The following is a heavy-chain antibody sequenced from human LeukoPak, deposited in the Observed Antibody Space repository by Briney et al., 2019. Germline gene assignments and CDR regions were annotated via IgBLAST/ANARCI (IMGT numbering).Heavy chain of an antibody. CDR3: AREESGSSGWYDY. J-gene: IGHJ4*02. V-gene: IGHV3-21*01. Sequence: GGSLRLSCVASGFSFMTYTMNWVRQAPGKGLEWVSSISSRSSYIYYADSVKGQYTISRDNAKNSLYLQMNSLRAEDTAVYYCAREESGSSGWYDYWGQGTLVTVSS. CDR1: GFSFMTYT. CDR2: ISSRSSYI. D-gene: IGHD6-19*01.